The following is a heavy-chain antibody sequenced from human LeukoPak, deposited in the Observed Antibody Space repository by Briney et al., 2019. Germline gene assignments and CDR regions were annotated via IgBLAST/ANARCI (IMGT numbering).Heavy chain of an antibody. D-gene: IGHD4-17*01. V-gene: IGHV3-30-3*01. CDR2: ISYDGSNK. Sequence: PRRSLRLSCAASGFTFSSYAMHWVRQAPGKGLEWVAVISYDGSNKYYADSVKGRFTISRDNSKNTLYLQMNSLRADDTAVYYCARTVSYWGQGTLVTVSS. J-gene: IGHJ4*02. CDR3: ARTVSY. CDR1: GFTFSSYA.